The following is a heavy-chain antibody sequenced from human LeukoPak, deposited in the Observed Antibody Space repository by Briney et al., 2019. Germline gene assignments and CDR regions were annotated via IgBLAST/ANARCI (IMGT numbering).Heavy chain of an antibody. D-gene: IGHD2-8*01. Sequence: GGSLRLSCAASGFTVSSNYISWVRQAPGKGLEWVSVIYSGGDTDYADSVKGRFIISGDNSKNTVYLQMNSLRAEDTAVYYCASGRLSAKGFDYWGQGTLVTVSS. CDR1: GFTVSSNY. CDR3: ASGRLSAKGFDY. J-gene: IGHJ4*02. V-gene: IGHV3-66*01. CDR2: IYSGGDT.